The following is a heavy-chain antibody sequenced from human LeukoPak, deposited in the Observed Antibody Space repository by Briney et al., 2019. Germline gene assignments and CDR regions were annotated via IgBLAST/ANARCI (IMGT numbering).Heavy chain of an antibody. D-gene: IGHD3-22*01. CDR1: GFTVSSNY. V-gene: IGHV3-53*01. J-gene: IGHJ4*02. CDR3: ARDIAYDSSGYYSPHFDY. CDR2: IYSGGST. Sequence: PGGSLRLSCAASGFTVSSNYMSWVRQAPGKGLEWVSVIYSGGSTYYADSVKGRFTISRDNSKNTLYLRMNSLRAEDTAVYYCARDIAYDSSGYYSPHFDYWGQGTLVTVSS.